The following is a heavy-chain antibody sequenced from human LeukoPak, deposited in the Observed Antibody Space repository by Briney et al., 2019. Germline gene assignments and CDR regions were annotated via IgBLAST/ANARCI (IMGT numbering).Heavy chain of an antibody. CDR1: GFTFSSYG. D-gene: IGHD6-6*01. Sequence: PGGSLRLSCATSGFTFSSYGMSWVRQAPGKGLEWVSSISGGGSYIYYADSVKDRFTISRDNAESSLYLQMNSLRVEDTAVYYCARGRGYSSSSTDMDVWGRGTTVIVSS. V-gene: IGHV3-21*01. J-gene: IGHJ6*02. CDR2: ISGGGSYI. CDR3: ARGRGYSSSSTDMDV.